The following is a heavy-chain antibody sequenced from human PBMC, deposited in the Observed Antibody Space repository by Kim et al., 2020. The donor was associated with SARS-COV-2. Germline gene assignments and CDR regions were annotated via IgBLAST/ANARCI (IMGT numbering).Heavy chain of an antibody. J-gene: IGHJ6*04. CDR2: ISYDGSNK. V-gene: IGHV3-33*05. CDR1: GFTFSSYG. D-gene: IGHD6-13*01. Sequence: GGSLRLSCAASGFTFSSYGMHWVRQAPGKGLEWVAVISYDGSNKYYADSVKGRFTISRDNSKNTLYLQMNSLRAEDTAVYYCARERYSSSWYHNYYYGMDVWGKGTTVTVSS. CDR3: ARERYSSSWYHNYYYGMDV.